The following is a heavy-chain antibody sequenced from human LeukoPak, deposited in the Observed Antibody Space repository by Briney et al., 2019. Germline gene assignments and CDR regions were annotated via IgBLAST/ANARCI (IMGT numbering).Heavy chain of an antibody. CDR3: ARLTAAGRRSDY. CDR1: GASVSGTNYY. J-gene: IGHJ4*02. V-gene: IGHV4-39*01. Sequence: PSETLSLTCTVSGASVSGTNYYWGWIRQPPGKGLEWIGSIYYSGRSYFNPSLKSRVTLSVDTSKNQFSLKVSSVTAADTAVYFFARLTAAGRRSDYWGQGTLVTVFS. CDR2: IYYSGRS. D-gene: IGHD6-13*01.